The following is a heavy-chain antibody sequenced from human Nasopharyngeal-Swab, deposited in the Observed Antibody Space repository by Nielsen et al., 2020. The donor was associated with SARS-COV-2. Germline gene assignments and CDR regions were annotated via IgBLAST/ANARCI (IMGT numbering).Heavy chain of an antibody. CDR3: ARLSNYDFWSGYYAYMDV. J-gene: IGHJ6*03. V-gene: IGHV1-8*01. CDR2: MNPNSGNT. D-gene: IGHD3-3*01. CDR1: GYTFTSYD. Sequence: ASVKVSCKASGYTFTSYDINWVRQATGQGLEWMGWMNPNSGNTGYAQKFQGRVTMTRNTSISTAYMELSSLRSEDTAVYYCARLSNYDFWSGYYAYMDVWGKGTTVTSP.